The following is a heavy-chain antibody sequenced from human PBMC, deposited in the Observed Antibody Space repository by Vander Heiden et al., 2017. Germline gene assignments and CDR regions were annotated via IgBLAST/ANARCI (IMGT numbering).Heavy chain of an antibody. CDR3: AKGYYDSSGYYDNEFDC. V-gene: IGHV3-30*18. Sequence: QVQLVESGGGVVQPGRSLRLSCAASGFTFSSYGMHWVRQAPGKGLEWVAVIPYDGSNKYYADSVKGRFTISRDNSKNTLYLQMNSLRVEDTAVYYCAKGYYDSSGYYDNEFDCWGQGTLVTVSS. CDR2: IPYDGSNK. J-gene: IGHJ4*02. CDR1: GFTFSSYG. D-gene: IGHD3-22*01.